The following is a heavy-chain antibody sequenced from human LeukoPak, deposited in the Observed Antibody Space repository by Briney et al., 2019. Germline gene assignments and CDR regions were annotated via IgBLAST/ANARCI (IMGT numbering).Heavy chain of an antibody. CDR2: ISYDGSNK. J-gene: IGHJ3*02. CDR1: GFTFSSYA. V-gene: IGHV3-30-3*01. CDR3: ARVLITMIVVVSGDAFDI. Sequence: GGSLRLSCAASGFTFSSYAMHWVRQAPGKGLEWVAVISYDGSNKYYAGSVKGRFIISRDNSKNTLYLQMNSLRAEDTAVYYCARVLITMIVVVSGDAFDIWGQGTMVTVSS. D-gene: IGHD3-22*01.